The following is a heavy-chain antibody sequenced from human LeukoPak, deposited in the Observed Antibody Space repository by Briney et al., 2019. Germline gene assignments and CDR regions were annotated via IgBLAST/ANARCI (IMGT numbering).Heavy chain of an antibody. Sequence: GGSLRLSCAASGFTFSSYSMNWVRQAPGKGLEWVSAISGSGGSTYYADSVKGRFTISRDNSKNTLYLQMNSLRAEDTAVYYCAKDRGVQLWSSLGYWGQGTLVTVSS. CDR3: AKDRGVQLWSSLGY. CDR1: GFTFSSYS. J-gene: IGHJ4*02. CDR2: ISGSGGST. V-gene: IGHV3-23*01. D-gene: IGHD5-18*01.